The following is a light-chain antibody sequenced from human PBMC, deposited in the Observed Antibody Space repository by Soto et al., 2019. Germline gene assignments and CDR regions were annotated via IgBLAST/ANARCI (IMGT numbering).Light chain of an antibody. CDR3: CSYAGSYTHV. V-gene: IGLV2-11*01. CDR2: DVI. CDR1: STDFVSYNR. J-gene: IGLJ1*01. Sequence: QSALTQPPSVSGSPGQSVTISCTGTSTDFVSYNRVSWYQQPPGTAPKLMIYDVIKRPSGVPDRFSGSKSGNTASLTIYGLQAEDEADYYCCSYAGSYTHVFGTGTKLTVL.